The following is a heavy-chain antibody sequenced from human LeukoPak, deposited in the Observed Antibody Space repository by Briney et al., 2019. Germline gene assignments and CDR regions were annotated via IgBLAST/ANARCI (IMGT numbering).Heavy chain of an antibody. V-gene: IGHV4-34*01. CDR3: ARGRIWFGELFLDY. CDR1: GGSFSGYY. J-gene: IGHJ4*02. D-gene: IGHD3-10*01. Sequence: SETLSLTCAVYGGSFSGYYWSWIRQPPGKGLEWIGEINHSGSTNYNPSLKSRVTISVDTSKNQFSLKLSFVTAADTAVYYCARGRIWFGELFLDYWGQGTLVTVSS. CDR2: INHSGST.